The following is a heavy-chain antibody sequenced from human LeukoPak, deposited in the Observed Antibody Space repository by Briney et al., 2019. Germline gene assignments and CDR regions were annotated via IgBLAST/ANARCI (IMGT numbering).Heavy chain of an antibody. CDR3: AKDMYSSGSNGEGYLQH. D-gene: IGHD6-19*01. Sequence: PGRSLRLSCEASGFTFNDYAMHWVRQAPGKGLEWVSGISWNSGSIGYADSVKGRLTISRDNAKNSLYLHINRLRTEDTALYYYAKDMYSSGSNGEGYLQHWGQGTLVTVSS. CDR1: GFTFNDYA. J-gene: IGHJ1*01. V-gene: IGHV3-9*01. CDR2: ISWNSGSI.